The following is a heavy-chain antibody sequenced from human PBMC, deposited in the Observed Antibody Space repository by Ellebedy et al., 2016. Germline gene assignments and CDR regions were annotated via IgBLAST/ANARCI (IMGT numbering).Heavy chain of an antibody. CDR3: ANLGGSFYYYYYYGMDV. Sequence: GESLKISXAASGFTFSSYTMNWVRQAPGKGLEWVSVISGSGGSTHYADSVKGRFTVSRDNSKNTLYLQMNSLRAEDTAVYYCANLGGSFYYYYYYGMDVWGQGTTVTVPS. CDR1: GFTFSSYT. CDR2: ISGSGGST. J-gene: IGHJ6*02. D-gene: IGHD3-10*01. V-gene: IGHV3-23*01.